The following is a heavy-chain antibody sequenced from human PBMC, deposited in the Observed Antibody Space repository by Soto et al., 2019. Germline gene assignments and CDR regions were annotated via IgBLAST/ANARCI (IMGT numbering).Heavy chain of an antibody. V-gene: IGHV4-59*01. CDR2: IYYSGST. CDR3: AGYGGYCSGDSCYFDY. CDR1: GGSISSYY. J-gene: IGHJ4*03. Sequence: SETLSLTCPVSGGSISSYYWSWIRPLPGKLLEWIGYIYYSGSTNYNPSLKSRVTITVDTSKNQFSQKLSSVTAAATAVYYCAGYGGYCSGDSCYFDYWGQGTLVTVSS. D-gene: IGHD2-15*01.